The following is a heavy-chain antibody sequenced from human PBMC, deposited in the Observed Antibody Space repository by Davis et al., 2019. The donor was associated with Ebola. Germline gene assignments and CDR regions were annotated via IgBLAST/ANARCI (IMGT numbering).Heavy chain of an antibody. CDR3: TSHGD. Sequence: GESLKISCAASGFTFDDYAMHWVRQAPGKGLEWVGFIRSKAYGGTTDYAAPVKGRFTISRDDSKNTLYLQMNSLKTEDTAVYYCTSHGDWGQGTLVTVSS. CDR2: IRSKAYGGTT. D-gene: IGHD3-10*01. V-gene: IGHV3-49*04. J-gene: IGHJ4*02. CDR1: GFTFDDYA.